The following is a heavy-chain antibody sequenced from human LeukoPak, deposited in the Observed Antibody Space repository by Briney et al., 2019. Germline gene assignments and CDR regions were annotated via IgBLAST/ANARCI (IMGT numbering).Heavy chain of an antibody. D-gene: IGHD3-10*01. CDR2: TSYDGGNK. CDR3: ARDRVRGLIVFGGMDV. J-gene: IGHJ6*04. Sequence: PGRSLRLSCAASGFTFSSYAMHWVRQAPGTGLEWVALTSYDGGNKYYADSVQGRFTISRDNSKNTLHLQMNSLRPEDTAVYYCARDRVRGLIVFGGMDVWGTGTTVTVSS. CDR1: GFTFSSYA. V-gene: IGHV3-30*04.